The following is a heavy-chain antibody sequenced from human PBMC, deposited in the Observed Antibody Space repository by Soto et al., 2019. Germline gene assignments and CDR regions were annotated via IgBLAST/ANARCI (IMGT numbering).Heavy chain of an antibody. V-gene: IGHV1-2*02. Sequence: ASVKVSCKASGYTCTGYYMHWVRQAPGQGLEWMGWINPNSGGTNYAQKFQGRVTMTRDTSISTAYMELSRLRSDDTAVYYCAAYYYYDSSGYLRTRGDAFDIWGQGTRFTVSS. D-gene: IGHD3-22*01. J-gene: IGHJ3*02. CDR3: AAYYYYDSSGYLRTRGDAFDI. CDR1: GYTCTGYY. CDR2: INPNSGGT.